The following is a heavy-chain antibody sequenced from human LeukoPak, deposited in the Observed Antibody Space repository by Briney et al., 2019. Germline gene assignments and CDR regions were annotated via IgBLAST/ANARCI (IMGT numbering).Heavy chain of an antibody. CDR1: GGTFSSYA. Sequence: SVKVSCKASGGTFSSYAISWVRQAPGQGLEWMGGIIPIFGTANYAQKFQGRVTITADESTSTAYMELSSLRSEDTAVYYCARGLVEERYYDSSGYDAFDIWGQGTMVTVSS. CDR2: IIPIFGTA. V-gene: IGHV1-69*13. CDR3: ARGLVEERYYDSSGYDAFDI. J-gene: IGHJ3*02. D-gene: IGHD3-22*01.